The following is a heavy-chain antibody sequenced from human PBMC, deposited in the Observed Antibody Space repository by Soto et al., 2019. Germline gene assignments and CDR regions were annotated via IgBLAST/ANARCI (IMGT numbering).Heavy chain of an antibody. V-gene: IGHV4-31*03. Sequence: QVQLQESGPGLVKPSQTLSLTCTVSGGSISSGGYYWSWIRQHPGKGLEWIGYIYYSGSTYYNPSLKSRVTISVDTSKNQFSLKLSSVTATDTAVYYCAREGYGDYGGQIDYWGQGTLVTVSS. CDR1: GGSISSGGYY. D-gene: IGHD4-17*01. CDR2: IYYSGST. CDR3: AREGYGDYGGQIDY. J-gene: IGHJ4*02.